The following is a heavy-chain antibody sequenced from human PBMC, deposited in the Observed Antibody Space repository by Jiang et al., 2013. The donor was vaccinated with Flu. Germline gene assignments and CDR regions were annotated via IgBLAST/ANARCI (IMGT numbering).Heavy chain of an antibody. J-gene: IGHJ6*04. V-gene: IGHV1-24*01. CDR1: GYTLTELS. CDR2: FDPEDGET. D-gene: IGHD3-9*01. Sequence: SCKVSGYTLTELSMHWVRQAPGKGLEWMGGFDPEDGETIYAQKFQGRVTMTEDTSTDTAYMELSSLRSEDTAVYYCATSRRYDILTGYYYYGMDVWGKGTTVTVSS. CDR3: ATSRRYDILTGYYYYGMDV.